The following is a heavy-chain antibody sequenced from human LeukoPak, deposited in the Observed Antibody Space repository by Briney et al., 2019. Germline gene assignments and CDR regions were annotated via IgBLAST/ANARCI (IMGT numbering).Heavy chain of an antibody. Sequence: GGSLRLSCAVSGFAFSSHAMTWVRQAPGKGLEWVSGISIGDNTFYADSVKGRFTISGDKSKNTLYLQMNSLRAEDTAVYYCATEILPNDYWGQGTLVTVSS. J-gene: IGHJ4*02. CDR1: GFAFSSHA. CDR2: ISIGDNT. V-gene: IGHV3-23*01. CDR3: ATEILPNDY.